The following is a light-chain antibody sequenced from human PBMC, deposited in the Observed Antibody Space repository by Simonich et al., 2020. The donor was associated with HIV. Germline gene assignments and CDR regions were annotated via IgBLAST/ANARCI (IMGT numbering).Light chain of an antibody. J-gene: IGKJ2*01. CDR2: DAS. CDR3: QQYNNWPLF. Sequence: AIQLTQSPSSLSASVGDRVTITCRASQGISSALAWYQQKPGKAPKLLIYDASSLERGVPSRFSGSGSGTDFTLTITSMQAEDFAVYYCQQYNNWPLFFGQGTKVEIK. V-gene: IGKV1D-13*01. CDR1: QGISSA.